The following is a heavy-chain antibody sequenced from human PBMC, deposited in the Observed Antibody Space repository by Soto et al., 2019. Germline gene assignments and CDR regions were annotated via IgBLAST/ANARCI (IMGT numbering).Heavy chain of an antibody. V-gene: IGHV4-39*07. Sequence: SETLSLTCTVSGGSISSSSYHWGWIRQPPGEGLEWIGRIFYSGSTYYNPSLKSRVTISVHTSSSQFSLELSSVTAADTAVYYCARGLISGSHYSGGWYYFDSWGQGTQVTVSS. D-gene: IGHD1-26*01. CDR2: IFYSGST. CDR3: ARGLISGSHYSGGWYYFDS. CDR1: GGSISSSSYH. J-gene: IGHJ4*02.